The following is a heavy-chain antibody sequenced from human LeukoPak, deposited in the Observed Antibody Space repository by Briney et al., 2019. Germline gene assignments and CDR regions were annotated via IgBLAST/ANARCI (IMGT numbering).Heavy chain of an antibody. D-gene: IGHD6-19*01. CDR3: ARHSSGWYYFDY. CDR1: GFTFSSYG. CDR2: IYSGGST. J-gene: IGHJ4*02. V-gene: IGHV3-NL1*01. Sequence: PGGSLRLSCAASGFTFSSYGMHWVRQAPGKGLEWVSVIYSGGSTYYADSVKGRFTISRDNSKNTLYLRMNSLRAEDTAVYYCARHSSGWYYFDYWGQGTLVTVSS.